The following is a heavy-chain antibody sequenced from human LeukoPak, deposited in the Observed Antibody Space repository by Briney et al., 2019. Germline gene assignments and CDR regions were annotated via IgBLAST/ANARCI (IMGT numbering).Heavy chain of an antibody. V-gene: IGHV3-49*03. CDR2: IRRKVYGGTP. D-gene: IGHD3-9*01. CDR1: TFTFGDYA. Sequence: GGSLRLSCTSSTFTFGDYAINWIRQAPGKGLEWVGFIRRKVYGGTPEYAASVKGRFTISRDDSKSIAYLQMNSLKTEDTAVYYCTRGASPDILTGDYWGQGTLVTVSS. CDR3: TRGASPDILTGDY. J-gene: IGHJ4*02.